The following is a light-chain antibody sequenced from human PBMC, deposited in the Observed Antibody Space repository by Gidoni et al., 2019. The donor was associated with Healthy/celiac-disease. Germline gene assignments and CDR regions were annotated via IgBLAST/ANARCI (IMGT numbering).Light chain of an antibody. CDR3: QPYDNLPRT. Sequence: DIQMTQSPSSLSASVGDRVTITCQASQDISNYLNWYQQKPGKAPKLLIYDASNLETGVPSRFSGSGSGTDFTFTIRSLQPEDIATYYCQPYDNLPRTFGPGTKVDIK. V-gene: IGKV1-33*01. J-gene: IGKJ3*01. CDR2: DAS. CDR1: QDISNY.